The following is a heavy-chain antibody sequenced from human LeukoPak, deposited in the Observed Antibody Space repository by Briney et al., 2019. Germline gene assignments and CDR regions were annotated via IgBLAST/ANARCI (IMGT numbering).Heavy chain of an antibody. V-gene: IGHV4-34*01. D-gene: IGHD1-26*01. J-gene: IGHJ4*02. CDR3: KWELLQGTRYFDY. Sequence: PSETLPLTCAVYGGSFSGYYWSWIRQPPGKGLEWIGEINHSGSTNYNPSLKSRVTISVDTSKNQFSLKLSSVTAADTAVYYCKWELLQGTRYFDYWGQGTLVTVSS. CDR2: INHSGST. CDR1: GGSFSGYY.